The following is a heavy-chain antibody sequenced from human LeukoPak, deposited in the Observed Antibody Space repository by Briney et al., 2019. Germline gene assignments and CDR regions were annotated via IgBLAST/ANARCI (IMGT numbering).Heavy chain of an antibody. CDR3: AELGITMIGGV. V-gene: IGHV3-48*03. D-gene: IGHD3-10*02. CDR2: ISSSGSTI. Sequence: GGSLRLSCAASGFTFSSYEMNWVRQAPGQGLEWVSYISSSGSTIYYADSVKGRFAISRDNAKSSLYLQMNSLRAEDTAVYYCAELGITMIGGVWGKGTTVTISS. CDR1: GFTFSSYE. J-gene: IGHJ6*04.